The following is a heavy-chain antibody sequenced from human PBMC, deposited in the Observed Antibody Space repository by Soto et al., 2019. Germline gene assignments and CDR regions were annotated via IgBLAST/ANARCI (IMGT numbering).Heavy chain of an antibody. D-gene: IGHD3-22*01. CDR3: ARDIGGYYDSSSYAN. V-gene: IGHV4-59*01. Sequence: QVQLQESGPRLVKPSETLSLTCTVSGGSISPYYWSWIRQPPGRGLEWIGYIYYSGSTNYNPSLKSRDTISVDTSKNQFSLKLSSVTAADTAVYYCARDIGGYYDSSSYANWGQGTLVTVSS. J-gene: IGHJ4*02. CDR1: GGSISPYY. CDR2: IYYSGST.